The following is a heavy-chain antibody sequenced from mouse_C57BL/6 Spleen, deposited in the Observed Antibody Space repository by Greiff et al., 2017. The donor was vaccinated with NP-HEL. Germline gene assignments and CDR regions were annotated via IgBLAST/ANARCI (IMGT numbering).Heavy chain of an antibody. CDR3: ARIYGSSWYFDV. Sequence: VQGVESGPGLVQPSQSLSITCTVSGFSLTSYGVHWVRQSPGKGLEWLGVIWSGGSTDYNAAFISRLSISKDNSKSQVFFKMNSLQADDTAIYYCARIYGSSWYFDVWGTGTTVTVSS. CDR1: GFSLTSYG. D-gene: IGHD1-1*01. CDR2: IWSGGST. J-gene: IGHJ1*03. V-gene: IGHV2-2*01.